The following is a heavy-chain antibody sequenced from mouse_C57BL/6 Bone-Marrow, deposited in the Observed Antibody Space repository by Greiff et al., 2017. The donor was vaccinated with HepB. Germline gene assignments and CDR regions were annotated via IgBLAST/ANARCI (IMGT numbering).Heavy chain of an antibody. CDR2: IDPANGNT. J-gene: IGHJ4*01. D-gene: IGHD1-1*01. CDR3: ARLTTVVATDAMDY. V-gene: IGHV14-3*01. Sequence: EVMLVESVAELVRPGASVKLSCTASGFNIKNTYMHWVKQRPEQGLEWIGRIDPANGNTKYAPKFQGKATITADTSSNTAYLQLSSLTSEDTAIYYCARLTTVVATDAMDYWGQGTSVTVSS. CDR1: GFNIKNTY.